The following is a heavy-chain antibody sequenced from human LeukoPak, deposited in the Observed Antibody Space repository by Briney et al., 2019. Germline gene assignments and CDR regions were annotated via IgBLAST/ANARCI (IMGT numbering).Heavy chain of an antibody. CDR3: ARHGSGRYYPAEGRVDY. CDR1: GYGFTSYY. J-gene: IGHJ4*02. Sequence: EASVKVSCKAFGYGFTSYYIHWVRQAPGQGLEWMGIIDPSVGGTTFARKFQGRVTMTRDTSTSTVYMELSSLRSEDTAVYYCARHGSGRYYPAEGRVDYWGQGTLVTVSS. V-gene: IGHV1-46*03. D-gene: IGHD3-10*01. CDR2: IDPSVGGT.